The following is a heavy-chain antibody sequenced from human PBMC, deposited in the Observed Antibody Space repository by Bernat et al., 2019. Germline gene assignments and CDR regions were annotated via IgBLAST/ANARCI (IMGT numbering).Heavy chain of an antibody. CDR1: GYTFTSYY. CDR2: INPSGGST. V-gene: IGHV1-46*01. Sequence: QVQLVQSGAEVKKPGASVKVSCKASGYTFTSYYMHWVRQATGQGLEWMGIINPSGGSTSYAQKFQGRVTMTRDTSTSTVYMELSSLRSEDTAVYYCARDNPPKNYYGSGSYYDYWGQGTLVTVSS. D-gene: IGHD3-10*01. CDR3: ARDNPPKNYYGSGSYYDY. J-gene: IGHJ4*02.